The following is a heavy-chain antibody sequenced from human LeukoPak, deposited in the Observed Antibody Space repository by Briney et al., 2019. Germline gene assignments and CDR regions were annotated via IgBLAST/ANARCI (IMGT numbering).Heavy chain of an antibody. CDR3: AKDLDSYGSGSYRPDY. CDR2: ISYDGSNK. D-gene: IGHD3-10*01. Sequence: GGSLRLSCAASGFTFSSYGMHWVRQAPGKGLEWVAVISYDGSNKYYADSVKGRFTIPRDNSKNTLYLQMNSLRAEDTAVYYCAKDLDSYGSGSYRPDYWGQGTLVTVSS. CDR1: GFTFSSYG. V-gene: IGHV3-30*18. J-gene: IGHJ4*02.